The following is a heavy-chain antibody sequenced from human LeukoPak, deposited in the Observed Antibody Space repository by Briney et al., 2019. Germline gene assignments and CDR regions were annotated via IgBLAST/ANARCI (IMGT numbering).Heavy chain of an antibody. Sequence: ASVKVSCKASGYTFTSYGISWVRQAPGQGLEWMGWISAYNGNTNYAQKLQGRVTMTTDTSTSTAYMERRSLRSDDTAVYYCARGDCSGTSCSMSLYFDYWGQGTLVTVSS. CDR1: GYTFTSYG. J-gene: IGHJ4*02. CDR2: ISAYNGNT. V-gene: IGHV1-18*01. CDR3: ARGDCSGTSCSMSLYFDY. D-gene: IGHD2-2*01.